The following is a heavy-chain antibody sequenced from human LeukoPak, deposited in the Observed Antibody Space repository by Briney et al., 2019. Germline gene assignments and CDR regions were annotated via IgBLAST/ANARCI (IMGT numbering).Heavy chain of an antibody. CDR1: GFDFSSYG. J-gene: IGHJ6*02. D-gene: IGHD3-10*01. Sequence: GGSLRLSCAASGFDFSSYGMSWVRQSPGKGLEWVSTFSASSTSTYYADSVKGRFTISRDNSKNTLYLQMNSLRAEDTAVYYCAKSIYYGSGSYLHYYGMDVWGQGTTVTVSS. CDR3: AKSIYYGSGSYLHYYGMDV. V-gene: IGHV3-23*01. CDR2: FSASSTST.